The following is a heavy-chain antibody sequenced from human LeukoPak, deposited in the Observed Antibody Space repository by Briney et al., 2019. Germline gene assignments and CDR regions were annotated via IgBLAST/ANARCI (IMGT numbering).Heavy chain of an antibody. J-gene: IGHJ4*02. V-gene: IGHV4-34*01. CDR3: VTYYYGSSAPKRNY. Sequence: SETLSLTCAVYGGSFSDYFWSWIRQPPGKGLEWIGEISHSGSTTYNPSLRSRVTISGDTSKKQFSLKLSSVTAADTALYYCVTYYYGSSAPKRNYWGQGILVTVSS. D-gene: IGHD3-22*01. CDR2: ISHSGST. CDR1: GGSFSDYF.